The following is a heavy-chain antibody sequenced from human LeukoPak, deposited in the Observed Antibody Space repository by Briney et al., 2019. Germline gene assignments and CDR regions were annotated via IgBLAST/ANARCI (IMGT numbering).Heavy chain of an antibody. CDR2: IYYSGST. J-gene: IGHJ4*02. CDR3: ARDGLYGSGLDY. Sequence: SETLSLICTVSGGSISSYYWSWIRQPPGKGPEWIGYIYYSGSTTYNPSLKSRVTISVDTSKNQFALKLSSVTAADTAVYYCARDGLYGSGLDYWGKGTLVTVSS. D-gene: IGHD3-10*01. CDR1: GGSISSYY. V-gene: IGHV4-59*01.